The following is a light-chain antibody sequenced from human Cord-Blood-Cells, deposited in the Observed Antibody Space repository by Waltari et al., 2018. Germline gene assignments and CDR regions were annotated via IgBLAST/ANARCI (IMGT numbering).Light chain of an antibody. V-gene: IGKV1-33*01. CDR1: EDISNY. CDR3: QQYDNLPLT. Sequence: DIQMTQSPSSLSASVGERVTITCQASEDISNYLNWYQQKPWKAPKLLIYDASNLETGVPSRFSGSGSGTDFTFTISSLQPEDIATYYCQQYDNLPLTFGGGTNVEIK. J-gene: IGKJ4*01. CDR2: DAS.